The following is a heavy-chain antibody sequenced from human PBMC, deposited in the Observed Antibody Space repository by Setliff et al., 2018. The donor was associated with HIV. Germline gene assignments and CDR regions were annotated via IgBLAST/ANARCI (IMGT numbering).Heavy chain of an antibody. CDR3: ARVPVSNYYYYMDV. CDR2: ISASSVNT. CDR1: GYTFINYH. Sequence: CKASGYTFINYHITWVRQAPGQGLEWVGSISASSVNTNYTQGRVTMTTDISTSTAYMELRSLRSADSAVYYCARVPVSNYYYYMDVWGKGTTVTVSS. V-gene: IGHV1-18*01. J-gene: IGHJ6*03.